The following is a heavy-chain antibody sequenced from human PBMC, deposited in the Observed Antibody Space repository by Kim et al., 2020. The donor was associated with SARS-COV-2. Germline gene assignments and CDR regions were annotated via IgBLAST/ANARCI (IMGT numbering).Heavy chain of an antibody. CDR2: INTDGSST. D-gene: IGHD3-10*01. V-gene: IGHV3-74*01. Sequence: GGSLRLSCAASGFSFSSYWMHWVRQAPGKGLVWVSRINTDGSSTGYADPVKGRFTISKDNAKNTVYLQMSSLRADDTAVYYCARDSGRIVDYWGQGTLVTVSS. CDR1: GFSFSSYW. J-gene: IGHJ4*02. CDR3: ARDSGRIVDY.